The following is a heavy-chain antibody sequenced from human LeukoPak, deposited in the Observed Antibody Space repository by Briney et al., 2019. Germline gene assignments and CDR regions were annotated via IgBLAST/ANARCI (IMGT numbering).Heavy chain of an antibody. CDR1: GGSITSGYY. V-gene: IGHV4-39*01. J-gene: IGHJ5*02. CDR3: ARLWFGEFGNWFDL. CDR2: IYYSGNT. Sequence: PSETLSLTCTVSGGSITSGYYWGWIRPPPGKGLGWIGSIYYSGNTYYNPSLKSRVTLSLDTTKKQFSLKLNSVTAADTAVYYCARLWFGEFGNWFDLWGQGTLVTVS. D-gene: IGHD3-10*01.